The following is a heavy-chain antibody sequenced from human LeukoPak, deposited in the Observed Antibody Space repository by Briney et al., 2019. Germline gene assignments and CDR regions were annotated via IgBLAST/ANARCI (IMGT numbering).Heavy chain of an antibody. Sequence: SSETLSLTCTVSGGSISSYYWSWIRQPPGKGLEWIGYIHYRGSTKYNPSLKSRVTISLDTSKNQFSLTLRSVTAADTAVYYCARDLLRSSYYYFDYWGHGSLVTVSS. V-gene: IGHV4-59*01. CDR2: IHYRGST. CDR1: GGSISSYY. J-gene: IGHJ4*01. D-gene: IGHD2-15*01. CDR3: ARDLLRSSYYYFDY.